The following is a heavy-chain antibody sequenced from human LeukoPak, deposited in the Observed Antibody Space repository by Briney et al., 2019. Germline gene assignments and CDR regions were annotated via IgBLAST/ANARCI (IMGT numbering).Heavy chain of an antibody. V-gene: IGHV6-1*01. CDR2: TYYRSTWYN. J-gene: IGHJ5*02. D-gene: IGHD2-2*01. CDR3: ARRLTQYDCFDP. CDR1: GDSVPSNSVT. Sequence: SQTLSLTCAISGDSVPSNSVTWNWIRQSLSRGLEWLGRTYYRSTWYNDYAVSVRGRITVNPDTSKNQFSLHLNSVTPEDTAVYYCARRLTQYDCFDPWGQGILVTVSS.